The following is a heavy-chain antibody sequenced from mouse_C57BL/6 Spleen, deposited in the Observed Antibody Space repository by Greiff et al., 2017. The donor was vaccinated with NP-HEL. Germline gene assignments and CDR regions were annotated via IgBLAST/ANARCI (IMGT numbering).Heavy chain of an antibody. CDR3: ARHYYDYDEEDAWFAY. CDR2: ISSGSSTI. J-gene: IGHJ3*01. CDR1: GFTFSDYG. Sequence: EVQRVESGGGLVKPGGSLKLSCAASGFTFSDYGMHWVRQAPEKGLEWVAYISSGSSTIYYADTVKGRFTISRDNAKNTLFLQMTSLRSEDTAMYYCARHYYDYDEEDAWFAYWGQGTLVTVSA. D-gene: IGHD2-4*01. V-gene: IGHV5-17*01.